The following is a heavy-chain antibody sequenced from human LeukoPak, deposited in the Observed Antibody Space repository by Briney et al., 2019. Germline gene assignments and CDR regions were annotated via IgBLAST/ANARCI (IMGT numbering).Heavy chain of an antibody. J-gene: IGHJ4*02. Sequence: KTGGSLRLPCAASGFTFSNAWMSWVRQAPGKGLEWVGRIKSKTDGGTTDYAAPVKGRFTISRDDSKNTLYLQMNSLKTEDTAVYYCLRDWYGSGSYWQIRESYFDYWGQGTLVTVSS. CDR3: LRDWYGSGSYWQIRESYFDY. V-gene: IGHV3-15*01. CDR1: GFTFSNAW. D-gene: IGHD3-10*01. CDR2: IKSKTDGGTT.